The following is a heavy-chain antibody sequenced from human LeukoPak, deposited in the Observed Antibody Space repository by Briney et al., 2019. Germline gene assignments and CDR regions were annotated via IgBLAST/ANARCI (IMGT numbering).Heavy chain of an antibody. CDR3: ARDPSYCSSTNCYVGSPLYYYYPMDV. V-gene: IGHV3-33*08. D-gene: IGHD2-2*01. Sequence: PGGSLRLSCAASGFTVSSNYMSWVRQAPGKGLEWVAVIWFDGSNKHYADSVKGRFSISRDNSENTLYLQMNSLRAEDTAVYYCARDPSYCSSTNCYVGSPLYYYYPMDVWGQGTTVTVSS. CDR2: IWFDGSNK. J-gene: IGHJ6*02. CDR1: GFTVSSNY.